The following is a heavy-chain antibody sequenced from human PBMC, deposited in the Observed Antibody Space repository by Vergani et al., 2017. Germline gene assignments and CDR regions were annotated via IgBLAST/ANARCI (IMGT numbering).Heavy chain of an antibody. V-gene: IGHV4-59*01. CDR2: MYHSGST. D-gene: IGHD3-10*01. Sequence: QVRLQESGPGLVKPSETLSLTCSVSGRSMSGYYWSWIRQPPGKELEWIGYMYHSGSTNYNPSLETRVTMSGDTSKNQFSLKMNSVTAADTAVYYCGRVADVYGLGSRLLDLWGQGILVTVSS. J-gene: IGHJ5*02. CDR1: GRSMSGYY. CDR3: GRVADVYGLGSRLLDL.